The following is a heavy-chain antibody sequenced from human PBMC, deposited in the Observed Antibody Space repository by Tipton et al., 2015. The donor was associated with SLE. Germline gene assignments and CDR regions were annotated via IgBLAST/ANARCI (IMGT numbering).Heavy chain of an antibody. CDR1: GGSISNYH. CDR2: IYNSGST. Sequence: TLSLTCTVSGGSISNYHWSWIRQPPGKGLEWTGYIYNSGSTNYNPSLKSRVAISVDTSKNQFSLKLSSVTAADTAVYYCARGGLGYSYYYYMDVWGKGTTVTVSS. J-gene: IGHJ6*03. CDR3: ARGGLGYSYYYYMDV. V-gene: IGHV4-59*01. D-gene: IGHD5-18*01.